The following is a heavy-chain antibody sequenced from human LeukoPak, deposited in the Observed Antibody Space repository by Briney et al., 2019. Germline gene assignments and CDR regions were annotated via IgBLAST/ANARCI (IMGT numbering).Heavy chain of an antibody. CDR3: ARAPYGDYLDFDY. V-gene: IGHV1-2*06. D-gene: IGHD4-17*01. Sequence: ASVKVPCKTSGYTFTGSYMHWVRQAPGQGLEWMGRINPNSGGTSYAQKFQGRVTMTRDTSISTAYMELSGLRSDDTAVYYCARAPYGDYLDFDYWGQGTLVTVSS. CDR1: GYTFTGSY. CDR2: INPNSGGT. J-gene: IGHJ4*02.